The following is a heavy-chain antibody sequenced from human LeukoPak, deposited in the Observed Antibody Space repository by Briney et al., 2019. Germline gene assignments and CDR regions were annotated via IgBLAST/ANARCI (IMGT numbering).Heavy chain of an antibody. J-gene: IGHJ4*02. CDR3: TTAGYCSSTSCYAGLDY. CDR2: IKSKTDGETT. Sequence: GGSLRLSCAASGFTFNNAWMSWVRQAPGKGLEWVGRIKSKTDGETTDYAAPVKGRFTISRDDSKNTLYLQMNGLKTEDTAVYYCTTAGYCSSTSCYAGLDYWGQGTLVTASS. D-gene: IGHD2-2*01. V-gene: IGHV3-15*01. CDR1: GFTFNNAW.